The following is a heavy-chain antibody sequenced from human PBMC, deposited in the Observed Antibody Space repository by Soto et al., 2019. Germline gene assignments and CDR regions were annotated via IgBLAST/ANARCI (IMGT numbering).Heavy chain of an antibody. J-gene: IGHJ6*02. Sequence: SVKVSCKASGGTFSSYAISWVRQAPGQGLEWMGGIIPIFGTANYAQKFQGRVTITADESTSTAYMELSSLRSEDTAVYYCATCLRFLETYYYYGMDVWGQGTTVTVSS. V-gene: IGHV1-69*13. D-gene: IGHD3-3*01. CDR3: ATCLRFLETYYYYGMDV. CDR1: GGTFSSYA. CDR2: IIPIFGTA.